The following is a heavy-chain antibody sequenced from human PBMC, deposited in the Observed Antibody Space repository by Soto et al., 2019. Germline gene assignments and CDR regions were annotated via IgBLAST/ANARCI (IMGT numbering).Heavy chain of an antibody. J-gene: IGHJ5*02. Sequence: GGSLRLSXAASGFTFSSYAMSWVRQAPGKGLEWVSAISGSGGSTYYADSVKGRFTISRDNSKNTLYLQMNSLRAEDTAVYYCANHYGDYVNWFDPWGQGTLVTVSS. CDR1: GFTFSSYA. V-gene: IGHV3-23*01. CDR2: ISGSGGST. D-gene: IGHD4-17*01. CDR3: ANHYGDYVNWFDP.